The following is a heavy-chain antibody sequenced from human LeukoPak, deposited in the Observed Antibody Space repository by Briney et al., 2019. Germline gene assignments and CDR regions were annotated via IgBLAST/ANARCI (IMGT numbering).Heavy chain of an antibody. CDR2: ISGSGGST. Sequence: PGGSLRLSCAASGFTFSSYAMSWVRQAPGKGLEWVSAISGSGGSTYYADSVKGRFTISRDNSKNTLYLQMNSLRAEDTVVYCCAKLIQLWLRGVFNFDYWGQGTLVTVSS. CDR1: GFTFSSYA. CDR3: AKLIQLWLRGVFNFDY. V-gene: IGHV3-23*01. D-gene: IGHD5-18*01. J-gene: IGHJ4*02.